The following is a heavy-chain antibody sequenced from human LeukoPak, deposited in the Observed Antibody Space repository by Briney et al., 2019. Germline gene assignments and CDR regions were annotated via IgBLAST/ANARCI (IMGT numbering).Heavy chain of an antibody. Sequence: GGSLRLSCAASGFTFSDYYMSWIRQAPGKGLEWVSYISSSGSTIYYADSVKGRLTISRDNAKNSLYLQMNSLRAEDTAVYYCARDLSSPGFNYYDSSGYYYDYWGQGTLVTVSS. V-gene: IGHV3-11*04. CDR2: ISSSGSTI. CDR1: GFTFSDYY. D-gene: IGHD3-22*01. CDR3: ARDLSSPGFNYYDSSGYYYDY. J-gene: IGHJ4*02.